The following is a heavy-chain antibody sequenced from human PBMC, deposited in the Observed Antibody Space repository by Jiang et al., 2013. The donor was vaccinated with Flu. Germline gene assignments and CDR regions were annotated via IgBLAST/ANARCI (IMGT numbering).Heavy chain of an antibody. CDR1: GGSISSGGYS. J-gene: IGHJ3*02. Sequence: GSGLVKPSQTLSLTCAVSGGSISSGGYSWSWIRQPPGKGLEWIGYIYHSGSTYYNPSLKSRVTISVDRSKNQFSLKLSSVTAADTAVYYCARRDQVVMFAFDIWGQGTMVTVSS. CDR3: ARRDQVVMFAFDI. CDR2: IYHSGST. V-gene: IGHV4-30-2*01. D-gene: IGHD3-22*01.